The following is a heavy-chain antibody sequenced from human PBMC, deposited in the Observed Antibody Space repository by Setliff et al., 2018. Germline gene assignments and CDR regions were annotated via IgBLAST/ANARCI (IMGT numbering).Heavy chain of an antibody. V-gene: IGHV1-46*01. CDR1: GYSFTGYY. Sequence: ASVKVSCKASGYSFTGYYMHWVRQAPGQGLEWMGIIHTGGGSASYAQRFQGRLTLTTDKSTSTAYMEVRSLTSDDTAIYYCARLVRYCTRTSCQRTSGAELWGQGTLVTVSS. D-gene: IGHD2-2*01. J-gene: IGHJ4*02. CDR3: ARLVRYCTRTSCQRTSGAEL. CDR2: IHTGGGSA.